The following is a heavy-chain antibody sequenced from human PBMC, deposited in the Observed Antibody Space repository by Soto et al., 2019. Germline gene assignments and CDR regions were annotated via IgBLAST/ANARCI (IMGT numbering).Heavy chain of an antibody. CDR3: ARVNYYDFWSGYYLHY. CDR1: GGSISSYY. V-gene: IGHV4-59*01. J-gene: IGHJ4*02. CDR2: IYYSGST. D-gene: IGHD3-3*01. Sequence: QVQLQESGPGLVKPSETLSLTCTVSGGSISSYYWSWIRQPPGKGLEWIGYIYYSGSTNYNPSLKSRVTISVDTSKNQFSLKLSSVTAADTAVYYCARVNYYDFWSGYYLHYWGQGTLVTVSS.